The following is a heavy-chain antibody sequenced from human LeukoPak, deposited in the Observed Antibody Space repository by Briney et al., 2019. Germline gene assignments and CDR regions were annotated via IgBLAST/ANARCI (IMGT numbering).Heavy chain of an antibody. CDR2: IYPGDSDT. CDR1: GDSFTTYW. CDR3: AGRLQGLQTMACDY. J-gene: IGHJ4*02. D-gene: IGHD4-11*01. V-gene: IGHV5-51*01. Sequence: GESLKISCKGSGDSFTTYWMGWVRQMPGKGLEWMGIIYPGDSDTRYSPSFQGQVTISADKSISTAYLQWSSLKATDTAMYYCAGRLQGLQTMACDYWGQGTLVTVSS.